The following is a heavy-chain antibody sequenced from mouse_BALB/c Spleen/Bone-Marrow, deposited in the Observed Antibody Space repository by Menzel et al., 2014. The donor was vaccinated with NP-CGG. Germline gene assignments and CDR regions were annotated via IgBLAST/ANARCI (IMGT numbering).Heavy chain of an antibody. J-gene: IGHJ2*01. CDR2: IDPENGDT. CDR1: GFNIKDYY. CDR3: SSGTYGNYFDY. V-gene: IGHV14-1*02. D-gene: IGHD2-1*01. Sequence: EVQLQQSGAELVRPGALVKLSRKASGFNIKDYYVHWMKQRPEQGLEWIGWIDPENGDTIYELTFQGKASITADTSSNTAYLQLSRPTSEDTAVYFCSSGTYGNYFDYWGQGTTLTVSS.